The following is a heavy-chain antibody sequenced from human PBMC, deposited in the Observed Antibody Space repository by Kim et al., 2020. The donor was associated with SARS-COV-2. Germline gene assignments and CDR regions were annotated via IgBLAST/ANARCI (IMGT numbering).Heavy chain of an antibody. CDR3: ARLAAAASFDY. D-gene: IGHD6-13*01. V-gene: IGHV3-7*03. CDR2: K. Sequence: KDYVDSVKGRFTISRDNAKNSLYLQRNSLRAEDTAVYYCARLAAAASFDYWGQGTLVTVSS. J-gene: IGHJ4*02.